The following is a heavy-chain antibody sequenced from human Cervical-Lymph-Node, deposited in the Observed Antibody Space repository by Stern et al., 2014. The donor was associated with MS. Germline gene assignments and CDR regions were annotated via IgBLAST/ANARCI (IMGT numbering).Heavy chain of an antibody. CDR1: GFSLTTSGVG. J-gene: IGHJ4*02. D-gene: IGHD6-13*01. V-gene: IGHV2-5*02. Sequence: QVTLKESGPTLVKPTQTLTLKCIFSGFSLTTSGVGVGWIRQPPGKALEWLGFIYWDGDKRYSPSLKRRITITKDTSKNQVVLTMTNMDPVDTATYYCIHTSPRVPGMDYWGQGTLVTVSS. CDR3: IHTSPRVPGMDY. CDR2: IYWDGDK.